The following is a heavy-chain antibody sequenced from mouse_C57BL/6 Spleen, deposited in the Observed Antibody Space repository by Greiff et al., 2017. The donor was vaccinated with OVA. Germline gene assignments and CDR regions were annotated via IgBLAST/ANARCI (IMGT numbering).Heavy chain of an antibody. CDR3: ARRGFDGYYYYAMDY. Sequence: EVKLMESGPGLVKPSQSLSLTCSVTGYSITSGYYWNWIRQFPGNKLEWMGYISYDGSNNYNPSLKNRISITRDTSKNQFFLKLNSVTTEDTATYYCARRGFDGYYYYAMDYWGQGTSVTVSS. V-gene: IGHV3-6*01. CDR1: GYSITSGYY. D-gene: IGHD2-3*01. J-gene: IGHJ4*01. CDR2: ISYDGSN.